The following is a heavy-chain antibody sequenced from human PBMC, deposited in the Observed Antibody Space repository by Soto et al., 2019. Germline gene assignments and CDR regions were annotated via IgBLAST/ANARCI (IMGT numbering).Heavy chain of an antibody. CDR1: GDTFSSYA. V-gene: IGHV1-69*13. CDR3: ARDPLSSFAMDV. CDR2: IIPTFGRT. J-gene: IGHJ6*04. Sequence: ASVKVSCKASGDTFSSYAISWVRQAPGKGLEWMGKIIPTFGRTNYAQKFQGRLTISADDSTSTAYMELSSLLSEDTAVYYCARDPLSSFAMDVWGKGTKVTVPS. D-gene: IGHD3-10*02.